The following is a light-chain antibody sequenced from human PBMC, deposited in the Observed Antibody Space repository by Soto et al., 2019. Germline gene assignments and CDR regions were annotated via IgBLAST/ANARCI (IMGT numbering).Light chain of an antibody. CDR1: SSDVGGYDY. CDR2: EVS. J-gene: IGLJ2*01. V-gene: IGLV2-14*01. CDR3: SSYTTTSALV. Sequence: QSVLTQPASVSGSPGQSITISCTGTSSDVGGYDYVSWYQHHPGKVPKLIIYEVSKRPSGVSHRFSGPKSGNTASLTISGLQTEDEADYYCSSYTTTSALVFGGGTKLTVL.